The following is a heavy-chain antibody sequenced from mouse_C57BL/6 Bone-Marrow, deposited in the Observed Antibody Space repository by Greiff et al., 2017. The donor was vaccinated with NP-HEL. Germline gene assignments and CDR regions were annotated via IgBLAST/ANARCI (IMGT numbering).Heavy chain of an antibody. J-gene: IGHJ2*01. D-gene: IGHD1-1*01. Sequence: VKLQESDAELVKPGASVKISCKVSGYTFTDHTIHWMKQRPEQGLEWIGYIYPRDGSTKYNEKFKGKATLTADKSSSTSYMQLNSLTSEDAAVYFCARERSTVEYYFDYWGQGTTLTVSS. CDR1: GYTFTDHT. V-gene: IGHV1-78*01. CDR3: ARERSTVEYYFDY. CDR2: IYPRDGST.